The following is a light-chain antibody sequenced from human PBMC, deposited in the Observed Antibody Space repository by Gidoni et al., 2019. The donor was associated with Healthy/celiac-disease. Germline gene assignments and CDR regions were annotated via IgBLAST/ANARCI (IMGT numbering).Light chain of an antibody. V-gene: IGKV3-15*01. Sequence: EIVMTQAPATLSVSPVETATLSCRASRSVSSNLAWYQQKPDQAPRLLIYGASTRATGIPARFSGSCSGAEFTLTSSSLYADDFAVYYCQQNNKWPQTFGHGTKVDIK. J-gene: IGKJ3*01. CDR2: GAS. CDR1: RSVSSN. CDR3: QQNNKWPQT.